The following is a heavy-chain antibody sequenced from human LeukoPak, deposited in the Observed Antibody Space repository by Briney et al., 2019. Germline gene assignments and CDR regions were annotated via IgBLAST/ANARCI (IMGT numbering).Heavy chain of an antibody. J-gene: IGHJ4*02. Sequence: GGSLRLSCAASGFTFSSYAMSWVRQAPGKGLKWVSAISGSGGSTYYADSVKGRFTISRDNSKNTLYLQMNSLRAEDTAVYYCAKDYYGSGSRWRGPDYWGQGTLVTVSS. CDR3: AKDYYGSGSRWRGPDY. CDR1: GFTFSSYA. V-gene: IGHV3-23*01. CDR2: ISGSGGST. D-gene: IGHD3-10*01.